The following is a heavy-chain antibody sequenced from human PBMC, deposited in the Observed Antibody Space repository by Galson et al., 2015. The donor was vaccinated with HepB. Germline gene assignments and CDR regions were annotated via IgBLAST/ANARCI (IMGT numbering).Heavy chain of an antibody. V-gene: IGHV2-70*11. Sequence: PALVKPTQTLTLTCTFSGFSLSTSGMCVSWIRQPPGKALEWLARIDWDDDKYYSTSLKTRLTISKDTSKNQVVLTMTNMDPVDTATYYCARIRGYCSGGSCYARGAFDIWGQGTMVTASS. J-gene: IGHJ3*02. CDR3: ARIRGYCSGGSCYARGAFDI. CDR2: IDWDDDK. CDR1: GFSLSTSGMC. D-gene: IGHD2-15*01.